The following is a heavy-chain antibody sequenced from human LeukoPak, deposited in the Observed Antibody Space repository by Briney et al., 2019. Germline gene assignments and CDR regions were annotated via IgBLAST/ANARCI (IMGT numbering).Heavy chain of an antibody. CDR3: AKIVVSGTNWFDP. Sequence: SETLSLTCTISGGSINITPHYWGRVRQPPGKGLEWIGSISYSANTFFNPSLKSRISLSVDASRNQFSLKLNSVTAEDTAMYFCAKIVVSGTNWFDPWGQGSLVIVSS. D-gene: IGHD6-19*01. V-gene: IGHV4-39*01. CDR2: ISYSANT. J-gene: IGHJ5*02. CDR1: GGSINITPHY.